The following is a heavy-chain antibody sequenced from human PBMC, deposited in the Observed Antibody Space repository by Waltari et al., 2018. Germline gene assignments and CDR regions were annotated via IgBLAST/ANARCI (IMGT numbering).Heavy chain of an antibody. CDR3: ARTAYDHLTGYPTLDH. Sequence: QVQLQESGPGLVKPSETLSLTCSVPGAYFESSSPYWGWVRQPPGKGLEWLGSIYYSGSTYYNPSLKSRVNMSVDTANYQFSLKVTSVTAADTAIYYCARTAYDHLTGYPTLDHWGQGILVTVSS. V-gene: IGHV4-39*07. CDR1: GAYFESSSPY. D-gene: IGHD3-9*01. CDR2: IYYSGST. J-gene: IGHJ4*02.